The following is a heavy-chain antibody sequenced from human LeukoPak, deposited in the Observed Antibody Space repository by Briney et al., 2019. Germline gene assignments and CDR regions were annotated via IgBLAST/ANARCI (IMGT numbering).Heavy chain of an antibody. D-gene: IGHD2/OR15-2a*01. V-gene: IGHV3-74*01. CDR1: GNSW. J-gene: IGHJ4*02. CDR3: VSFYETY. CDR2: INSDGSWT. Sequence: GGSLRLSCAASGNSWMHWVRQVPGKGLVWVSHINSDGSWTSYADSVKGRFTISKDNAKNTVYLQMNSLRAEDTAVYYCVSFYETYWGRGTLVTVSS.